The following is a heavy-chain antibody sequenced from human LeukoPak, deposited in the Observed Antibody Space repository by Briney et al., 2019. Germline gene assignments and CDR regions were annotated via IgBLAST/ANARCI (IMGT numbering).Heavy chain of an antibody. CDR2: IYYSGST. J-gene: IGHJ3*02. Sequence: SETLSLTCTVSGGSVSSGSYYWSWIRQPPGKGLEWIGYIYYSGSTNYNPSLKSRVTISVDTSKNQFSLKLSSVTAADTAVYYCAGGFQSSGYGFDIWGQGTMVTVSS. V-gene: IGHV4-61*01. CDR1: GGSVSSGSYY. CDR3: AGGFQSSGYGFDI. D-gene: IGHD6-19*01.